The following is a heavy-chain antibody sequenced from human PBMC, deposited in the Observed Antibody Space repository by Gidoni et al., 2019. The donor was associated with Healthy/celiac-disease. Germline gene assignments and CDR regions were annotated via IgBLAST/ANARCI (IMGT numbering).Heavy chain of an antibody. J-gene: IGHJ4*02. V-gene: IGHV4-31*03. Sequence: QVQLQESGPGLVKPSQNLSLTCTVSGGSISSGGYYWSWIRQHPGKGLEWIGYIYYSGSTYYNPSLKSRVTISVDTSKNQFSLKLSSVTAADTAVYYCARGRDDSSGYQFYFDYWGQGTLVTVSS. D-gene: IGHD3-22*01. CDR2: IYYSGST. CDR3: ARGRDDSSGYQFYFDY. CDR1: GGSISSGGYY.